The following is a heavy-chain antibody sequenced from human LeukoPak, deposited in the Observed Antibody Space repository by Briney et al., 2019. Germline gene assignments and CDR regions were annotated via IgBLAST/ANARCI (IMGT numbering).Heavy chain of an antibody. CDR1: GGSISSSSYY. J-gene: IGHJ5*02. CDR2: ICSGGST. Sequence: ETLSLTCTVSGGSISSSSYYWGWIRQPPGKGLEWVSVICSGGSTYYADSVKGRFTISRDNSKNTLYLQMNSLRAEDTAVYYCARTHQYRFDPWGQGTLVTVSS. V-gene: IGHV3-53*01. D-gene: IGHD3-16*02. CDR3: ARTHQYRFDP.